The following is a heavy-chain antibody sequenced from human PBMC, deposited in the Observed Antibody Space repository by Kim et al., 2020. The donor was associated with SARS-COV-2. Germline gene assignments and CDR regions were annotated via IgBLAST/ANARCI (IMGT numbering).Heavy chain of an antibody. CDR2: ISYDGSNK. V-gene: IGHV3-30*18. Sequence: GGSLRLSCVASGFTFSSYGMHWVRQAPGKGLEWVAVISYDGSNKYYADSVKGRFTISRDNSKNTLYLQMNSLRAEDTAVYYCAKEEGSGYSSGWTYYYYGMDVWGQGTTVTVSS. CDR1: GFTFSSYG. D-gene: IGHD6-19*01. CDR3: AKEEGSGYSSGWTYYYYGMDV. J-gene: IGHJ6*02.